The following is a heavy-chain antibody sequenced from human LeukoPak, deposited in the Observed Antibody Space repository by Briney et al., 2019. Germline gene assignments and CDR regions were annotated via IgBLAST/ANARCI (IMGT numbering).Heavy chain of an antibody. V-gene: IGHV3-30*18. CDR2: ISYDGSTK. CDR3: AKAEYYYDSSGYYNSPLYYYYYGMDV. Sequence: PGGSLRLSFSGSGFTFSSYGMQWVRQAPGKGREWGAVISYDGSTKYYTDSVKGRFTISRDNSKHTLYLQMNSLRAEDTAVYYCAKAEYYYDSSGYYNSPLYYYYYGMDVWGQGTTVTVSS. J-gene: IGHJ6*02. D-gene: IGHD3-22*01. CDR1: GFTFSSYG.